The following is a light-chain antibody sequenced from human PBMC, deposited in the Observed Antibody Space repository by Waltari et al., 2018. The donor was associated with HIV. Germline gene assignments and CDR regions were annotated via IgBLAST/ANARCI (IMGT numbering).Light chain of an antibody. CDR1: QSIFYRSNSKSY. CDR3: QQYYNTPLT. V-gene: IGKV4-1*01. CDR2: WSS. J-gene: IGKJ4*01. Sequence: DIVMTQSPDSLAVSLGERATINCRSSQSIFYRSNSKSYLAWYQQKTGQPPKLLMVWSSTRESGVPDRFSGSGSGTDFALTISSLQAEDVAIYYCQQYYNTPLTFGGGTKVEI.